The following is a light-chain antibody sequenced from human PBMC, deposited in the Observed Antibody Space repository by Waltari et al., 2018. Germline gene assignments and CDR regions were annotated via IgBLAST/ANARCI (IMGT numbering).Light chain of an antibody. CDR2: GDN. Sequence: QSVLTQTPSASGTPGQRVTISCSGSRSNIESNTVNWYRQLPGTAPKLLIYGDNRRPSGFPDRFSGSKSGTSSSLAISWLQSADEPDYYCAGWDDILNVPVFGGWTKLTVL. CDR3: AGWDDILNVPV. CDR1: RSNIESNT. V-gene: IGLV1-44*01. J-gene: IGLJ3*02.